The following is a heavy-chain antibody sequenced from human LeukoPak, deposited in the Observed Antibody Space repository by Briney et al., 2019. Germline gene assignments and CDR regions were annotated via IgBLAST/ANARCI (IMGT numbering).Heavy chain of an antibody. CDR3: ARGLGILSGYYYDSPHYYFDY. CDR1: GGSINSYY. Sequence: SETLSLTCTVSGGSINSYYWSWIRQPAGKGLEWIGRIYSSGTTNYNPSLKSRVTMSLDTSKNQFSLKLSSVTAADTAVYFCARGLGILSGYYYDSPHYYFDYWGQGTLVTVSS. V-gene: IGHV4-4*07. J-gene: IGHJ4*02. D-gene: IGHD3-22*01. CDR2: IYSSGTT.